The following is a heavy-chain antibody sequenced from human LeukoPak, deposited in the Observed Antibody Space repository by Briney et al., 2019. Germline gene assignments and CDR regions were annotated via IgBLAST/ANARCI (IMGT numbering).Heavy chain of an antibody. J-gene: IGHJ6*03. V-gene: IGHV3-21*01. CDR2: ISSSSSYI. CDR3: ARDVPYCSGGSCLYYYYYYMDV. CDR1: GFTFSSYR. Sequence: GGSLRLSCAASGFTFSSYRMNWVRQAPGKGLEWVSSISSSSSYIYYADSVKGRFTISRDNAKNSLYLQMNSLRAEDTAVYYCARDVPYCSGGSCLYYYYYYMDVWGKGTTVTVSS. D-gene: IGHD2-15*01.